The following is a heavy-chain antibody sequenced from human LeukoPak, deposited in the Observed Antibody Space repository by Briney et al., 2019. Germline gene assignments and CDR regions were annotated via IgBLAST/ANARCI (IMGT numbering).Heavy chain of an antibody. CDR2: MRHDGSNE. D-gene: IGHD2-15*01. V-gene: IGHV3-30*02. J-gene: IGHJ5*02. Sequence: GGSLRLSCAASGITFSTSGMHWVRQAPGRGLEWVAFMRHDGSNEKYADSVKGRFTISRDNSKNTLYLQMNSLIVEDTAVYYCAKDRPVVVAAYGGWFDPWGQGTLATVSS. CDR3: AKDRPVVVAAYGGWFDP. CDR1: GITFSTSG.